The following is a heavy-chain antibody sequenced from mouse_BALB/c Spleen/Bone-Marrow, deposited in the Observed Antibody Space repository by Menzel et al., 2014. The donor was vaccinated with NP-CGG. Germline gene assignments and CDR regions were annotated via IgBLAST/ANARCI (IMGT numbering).Heavy chain of an antibody. V-gene: IGHV4-1*02. D-gene: IGHD2-1*01. J-gene: IGHJ4*01. Sequence: VQVVESGGGLVQPGGSLKLSCAASGFDFSRYWMSWVRQAPGKGLEWIGEINPDSSTINYTPSLKDKFIISRDNAKNTLYLQMSKVRSEDTARYHCARDGNYVFYAMDYWGQGTSVTVSS. CDR2: INPDSSTI. CDR3: ARDGNYVFYAMDY. CDR1: GFDFSRYW.